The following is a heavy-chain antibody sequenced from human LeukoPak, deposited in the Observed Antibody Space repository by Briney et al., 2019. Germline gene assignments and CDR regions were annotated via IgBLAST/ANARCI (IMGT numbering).Heavy chain of an antibody. CDR1: GFPFSSYE. CDR2: ISRSGSTI. J-gene: IGHJ6*02. D-gene: IGHD5-12*01. CDR3: ARDHAPSTPKYGGYDFAYYYYGMDV. Sequence: GGPLTLSCAASGFPFSSYEKKGLRQAPEGGLEGGSYISRSGSTIYYADSVKGRFTISSDNAKNSLYLQMNSLRAEDTVVYYCARDHAPSTPKYGGYDFAYYYYGMDVWGQGTMVTVSS. V-gene: IGHV3-48*03.